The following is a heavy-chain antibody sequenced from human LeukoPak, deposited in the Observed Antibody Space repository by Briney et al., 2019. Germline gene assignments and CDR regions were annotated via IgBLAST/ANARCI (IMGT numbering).Heavy chain of an antibody. D-gene: IGHD3-16*01. CDR3: ATSSSVILGGGVYYYMDV. Sequence: SETLSLTCTVSGGSISSGGYYWSWIRQPPGKGLEWIGYIYHSGSTYYNPSLKSRVTISVDRSKNQFSLKLSSVTAADTAVYYCATSSSVILGGGVYYYMDVWGKGTTVTVSS. CDR1: GGSISSGGYY. V-gene: IGHV4-30-2*01. CDR2: IYHSGST. J-gene: IGHJ6*03.